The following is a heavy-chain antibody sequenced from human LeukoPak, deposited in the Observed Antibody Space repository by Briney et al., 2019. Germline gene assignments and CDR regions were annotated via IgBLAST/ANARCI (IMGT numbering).Heavy chain of an antibody. CDR1: GASISSYY. J-gene: IGHJ4*02. V-gene: IGHV4-59*01. Sequence: SETLSLTCTVSGASISSYYWSWIRQPPGKGLEWIGYMHHSGTTKYNPSFKSRVTISVDTSKNQISLKLGSVTAADTAVYYCAKELWGTHDYWGQGTLVTVSS. D-gene: IGHD3-16*01. CDR3: AKELWGTHDY. CDR2: MHHSGTT.